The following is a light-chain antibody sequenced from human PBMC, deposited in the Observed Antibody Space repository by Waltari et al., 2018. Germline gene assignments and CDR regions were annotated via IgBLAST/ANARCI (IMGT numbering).Light chain of an antibody. V-gene: IGLV2-23*02. CDR2: EVV. Sequence: QSALTQPASVSGSLGQSITISCTGSSSNVGSYDLVSWYQHHPGEAPKLLIYEVVKRPSGVSNRFSGSKSGTAASLTISGLQAEDEATYYCCSYANSSPRLVFGGGTELAVL. CDR1: SSNVGSYDL. J-gene: IGLJ2*01. CDR3: CSYANSSPRLV.